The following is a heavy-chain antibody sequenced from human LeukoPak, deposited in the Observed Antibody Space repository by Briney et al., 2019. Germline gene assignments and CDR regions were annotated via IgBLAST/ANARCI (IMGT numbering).Heavy chain of an antibody. J-gene: IGHJ4*02. D-gene: IGHD1-1*01. Sequence: GGSLRLSCAASGFASRNYAMTWVRQAPGKGLEWVAAISDSGAKTSYADSVKGRYTISRDNSKNMLYLQMNSLRVEDTAVYSCARDWKCDCWGQGTLATVSS. V-gene: IGHV3-23*01. CDR3: ARDWKCDC. CDR2: ISDSGAKT. CDR1: GFASRNYA.